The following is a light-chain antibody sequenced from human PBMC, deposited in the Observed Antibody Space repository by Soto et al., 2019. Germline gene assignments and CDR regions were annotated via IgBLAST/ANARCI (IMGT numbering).Light chain of an antibody. V-gene: IGKV3-20*01. Sequence: EIVLTQSPGTLSLSPRERATLSCRASQSINNRYSAWYQQEPGQAPRLLIYGASSRATGIPDRFSGSGSVTDFTLAISTLEPEDFAVYYCQHYGTSPTFGQGTRVEIK. CDR1: QSINNRY. J-gene: IGKJ1*01. CDR3: QHYGTSPT. CDR2: GAS.